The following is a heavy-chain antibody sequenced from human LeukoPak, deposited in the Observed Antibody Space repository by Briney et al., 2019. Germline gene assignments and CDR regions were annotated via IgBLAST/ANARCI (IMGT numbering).Heavy chain of an antibody. D-gene: IGHD2-2*01. V-gene: IGHV3-23*01. CDR3: AKGKHQLLYYFDY. Sequence: GGSLRLSCAASGFTFSSYAMSWVRQAPGKGLEWVSTISGSGGNTYCADSVKGRFTISRDNSKNTLYLQMNSLRAEDTAVYYCAKGKHQLLYYFDYGGQGTLVTVSS. J-gene: IGHJ4*02. CDR1: GFTFSSYA. CDR2: ISGSGGNT.